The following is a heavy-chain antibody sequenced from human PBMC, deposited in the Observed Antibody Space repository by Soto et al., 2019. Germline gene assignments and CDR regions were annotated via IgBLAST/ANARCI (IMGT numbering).Heavy chain of an antibody. J-gene: IGHJ3*02. Sequence: HPGGSLRLSCAASGFAFSSHPMSWVRQAPEKGLEWVAGISDGGDLTYNADSVKGRFTISRDNSKDTLYLEMKSLRAEDTAVYYCARRVIGSSRAFDIWGQGTKVTVSS. CDR1: GFAFSSHP. CDR2: ISDGGDLT. V-gene: IGHV3-23*01. CDR3: ARRVIGSSRAFDI. D-gene: IGHD3-10*01.